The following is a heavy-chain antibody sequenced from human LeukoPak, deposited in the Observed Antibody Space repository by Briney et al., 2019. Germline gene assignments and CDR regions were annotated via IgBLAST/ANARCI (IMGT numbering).Heavy chain of an antibody. CDR3: ARHSTFFGVVIIKGRVRGPFDY. Sequence: SETLSLTCAVYGGSFSSYYWSWIRQPPGEGLEWIGEINHSGSTNYNPSLKSRVTISVDTSKNQFSLKLSSVTAADTAVYYCARHSTFFGVVIIKGRVRGPFDYWGQGTLVTVSS. V-gene: IGHV4-34*01. J-gene: IGHJ4*02. CDR1: GGSFSSYY. CDR2: INHSGST. D-gene: IGHD3-3*01.